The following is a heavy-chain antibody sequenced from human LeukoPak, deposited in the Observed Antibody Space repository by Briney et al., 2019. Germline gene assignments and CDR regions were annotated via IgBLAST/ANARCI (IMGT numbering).Heavy chain of an antibody. D-gene: IGHD3-3*01. Sequence: ASVKVSCKASGYTFTSYDINWVRQATGQGLEWMGWMNPSSGNTGYAQKFQGRVTMTRNTSISTAYMELSSLRSEDTAVYYCARSYDFWSGYYHLDYYGMDVWGQGTTVTVSS. J-gene: IGHJ6*02. CDR1: GYTFTSYD. CDR3: ARSYDFWSGYYHLDYYGMDV. V-gene: IGHV1-8*01. CDR2: MNPSSGNT.